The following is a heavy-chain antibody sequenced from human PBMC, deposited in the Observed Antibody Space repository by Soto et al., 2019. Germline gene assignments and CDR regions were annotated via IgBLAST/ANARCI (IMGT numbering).Heavy chain of an antibody. CDR1: GYTFTGYY. Sequence: GASVKVSCKASGYTFTGYYMHWVRQAPGQGLEWMGWINPNSGGTNYAQKFQGRVTMTRDTSISTAYMELSRLRSDDTAVYYCAALRFLEWLLFEDYYYYYGMDVWGQGTTVTV. D-gene: IGHD3-3*01. J-gene: IGHJ6*02. CDR2: INPNSGGT. CDR3: AALRFLEWLLFEDYYYYYGMDV. V-gene: IGHV1-2*02.